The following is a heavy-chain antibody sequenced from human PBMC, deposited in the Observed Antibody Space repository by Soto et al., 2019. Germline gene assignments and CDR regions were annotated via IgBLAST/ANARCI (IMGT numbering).Heavy chain of an antibody. CDR2: IYYSGST. V-gene: IGHV4-31*03. CDR1: GGSISSGGYY. Sequence: QVQLQESGPGLVKPSQTLSLTCTVSGGSISSGGYYWSWIRQHPGKGLEWIGYIYYSGSTYYNPSLKSRVYMSVDTSENKFYLKVSSVTAADTAVYYCARVQFSGSYVSFDYWGQGTLVTVSS. CDR3: ARVQFSGSYVSFDY. D-gene: IGHD3-10*01. J-gene: IGHJ4*02.